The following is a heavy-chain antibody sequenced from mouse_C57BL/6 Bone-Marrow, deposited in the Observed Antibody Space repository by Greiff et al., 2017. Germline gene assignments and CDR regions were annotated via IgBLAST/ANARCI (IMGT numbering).Heavy chain of an antibody. Sequence: EVMLVESGGGLVKPGGSLKLSCAASGFTFSSYAMSWVRQTPEKRLEWVATISDGGSYTYYPDNVKGRFTISRDNAKNNLYLQMSHLKSEDTAMYYCARHYYGSGWFAYWGRGTLITVSA. J-gene: IGHJ3*01. V-gene: IGHV5-4*03. CDR2: ISDGGSYT. CDR1: GFTFSSYA. D-gene: IGHD1-1*01. CDR3: ARHYYGSGWFAY.